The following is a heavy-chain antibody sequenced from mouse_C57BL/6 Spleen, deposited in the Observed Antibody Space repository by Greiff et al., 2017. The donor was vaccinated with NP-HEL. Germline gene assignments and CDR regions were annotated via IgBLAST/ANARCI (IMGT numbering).Heavy chain of an antibody. J-gene: IGHJ3*01. CDR1: GYTFTNYW. CDR3: ARGGDYCGSRERFAY. CDR2: IYPGGGYT. V-gene: IGHV1-63*01. Sequence: QVQLQQSGAELVRPGTSVKMSCKASGYTFTNYWIGWAKQRPGHGLEWIGDIYPGGGYTNYNEKFKGKATLTADKSSSTAYLQFSRLPSEDSALLYFARGGDYCGSRERFAYWGQGTLVTVSA. D-gene: IGHD1-1*01.